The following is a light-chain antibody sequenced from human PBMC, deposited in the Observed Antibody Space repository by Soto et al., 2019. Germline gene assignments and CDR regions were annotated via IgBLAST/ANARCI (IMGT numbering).Light chain of an antibody. V-gene: IGKV3-15*01. Sequence: EIVMTQSPATLSVSPGERVTLSCRASQSVSSYLAWYQQKPGQAPRLLIYGASTGATGIPARFSGSGSGIEFILTISSLQSEDFAVYYCQQYSKWPLTFGGGTKVDIK. CDR3: QQYSKWPLT. CDR2: GAS. J-gene: IGKJ4*01. CDR1: QSVSSY.